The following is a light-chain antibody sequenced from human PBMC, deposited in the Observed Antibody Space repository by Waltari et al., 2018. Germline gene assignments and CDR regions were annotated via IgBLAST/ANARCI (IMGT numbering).Light chain of an antibody. CDR1: QSVSSN. CDR2: GAS. Sequence: EIVMTQSPATLSVSPGESATPPCRASQSVSSNLAWYQQKPGQAPRLLIYGASTRATGIPARFSGSGSGTEFTLTISSLQSEDFAVYYCQQYNNWPPLTFGGGTKVEIK. V-gene: IGKV3-15*01. CDR3: QQYNNWPPLT. J-gene: IGKJ4*01.